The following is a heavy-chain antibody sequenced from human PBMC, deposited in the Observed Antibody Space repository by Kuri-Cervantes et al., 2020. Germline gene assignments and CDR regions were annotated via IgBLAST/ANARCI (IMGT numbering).Heavy chain of an antibody. CDR1: GFTFSSYA. CDR2: IKSNVDGGTT. CDR3: AKAASQCNGFRVDK. V-gene: IGHV3-15*01. J-gene: IGHJ4*02. D-gene: IGHD2-8*01. Sequence: GESLKISCAASGFTFSSYAMSWVRQAPGKGLEWVGRIKSNVDGGTTDYTAPVKGRFTISRDNSMNMLYLQMNSLRTEDTALFYCAKAASQCNGFRVDKWGPGTLVTVSS.